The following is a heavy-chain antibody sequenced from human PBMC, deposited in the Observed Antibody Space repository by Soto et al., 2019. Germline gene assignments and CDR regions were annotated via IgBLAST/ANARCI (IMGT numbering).Heavy chain of an antibody. J-gene: IGHJ4*02. V-gene: IGHV3-23*01. CDR3: AKALVWGVTAFDY. Sequence: GGSLRLSCAASGFSFSTYGMYWVRQAPGKGLEYVSSISASGGATAYADSVKGRFTVSRDNSENTLYLQMNSLRVEDTAVYYCAKALVWGVTAFDYWGQGTLVTVSS. D-gene: IGHD3-10*01. CDR1: GFSFSTYG. CDR2: ISASGGAT.